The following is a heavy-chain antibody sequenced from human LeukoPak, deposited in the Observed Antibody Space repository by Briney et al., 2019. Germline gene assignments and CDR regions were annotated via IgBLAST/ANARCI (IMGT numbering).Heavy chain of an antibody. D-gene: IGHD3-22*01. V-gene: IGHV4-61*02. CDR3: ARGPYSYDSSGAFDI. CDR2: ISSSGST. CDR1: GDSISSDDYY. J-gene: IGHJ3*02. Sequence: SQILSLTCTVSGDSISSDDYYWSLIRQPAGKGLMWFGRISSSGSTNYNPSLKSRVTISVDTSKNQFSLKLSSVTAADTAVYFCARGPYSYDSSGAFDIWGQGTMVTVSS.